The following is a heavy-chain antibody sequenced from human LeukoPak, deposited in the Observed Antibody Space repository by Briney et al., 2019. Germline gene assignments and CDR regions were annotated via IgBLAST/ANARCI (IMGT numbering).Heavy chain of an antibody. Sequence: GGSLRLSCAASGFTFSSYAMHWVRQAPGKGLEWVAVISYDGSNKYYADSVKGRFTISRDNSKNTLYLQMNSLRAEDTAVYYCARGPYCSGGSCYSLVHVDYWGQGTLVTVSS. J-gene: IGHJ4*02. CDR3: ARGPYCSGGSCYSLVHVDY. CDR1: GFTFSSYA. V-gene: IGHV3-30*04. D-gene: IGHD2-15*01. CDR2: ISYDGSNK.